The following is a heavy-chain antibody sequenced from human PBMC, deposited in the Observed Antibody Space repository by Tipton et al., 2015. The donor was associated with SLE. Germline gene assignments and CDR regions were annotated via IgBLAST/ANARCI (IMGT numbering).Heavy chain of an antibody. Sequence: SLRLSCVVSGFSFSDYYMSWVRQAPGKGLEWVANIKHDGSAKNYVESVKGRFTISRDNAKNSLYLQMNSLRVEDTAVYYCAREGRAHKYFDYWGQGTLVTVSS. CDR3: AREGRAHKYFDY. J-gene: IGHJ4*02. CDR2: IKHDGSAK. CDR1: GFSFSDYY. V-gene: IGHV3-7*01.